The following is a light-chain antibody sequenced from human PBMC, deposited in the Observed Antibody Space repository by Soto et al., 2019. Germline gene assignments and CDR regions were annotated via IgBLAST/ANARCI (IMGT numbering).Light chain of an antibody. CDR3: QQYGSSPAT. Sequence: IVLKQSPGTLSLSPGERATLSCRASQSVSSSYLAWYQQKPGQAPRLLIYGASSRATGIPDRFSGSGSGTDFTLTISRLEPEDFAVYYCQQYGSSPATFGQGTKVDIK. CDR1: QSVSSSY. CDR2: GAS. V-gene: IGKV3-20*01. J-gene: IGKJ1*01.